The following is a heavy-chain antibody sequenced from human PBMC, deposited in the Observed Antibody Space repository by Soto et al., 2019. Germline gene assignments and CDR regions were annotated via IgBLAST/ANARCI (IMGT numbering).Heavy chain of an antibody. J-gene: IGHJ3*02. CDR1: GASFSHFY. D-gene: IGHD3-9*01. CDR2: IYDSGST. CDR3: AASYYAFLTGHFAFDI. Sequence: SETLSLTCTVSGASFSHFYWSWIRQAPGEGLEWLGYIYDSGSTNYNPSVKSRVTMSVDTSKTQFSLDLGSVTAADTAVYFCAASYYAFLTGHFAFDIWGHGKMATFSS. V-gene: IGHV4-59*01.